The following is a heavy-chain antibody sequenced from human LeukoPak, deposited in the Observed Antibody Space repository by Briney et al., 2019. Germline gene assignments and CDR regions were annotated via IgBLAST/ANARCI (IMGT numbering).Heavy chain of an antibody. Sequence: PSETLSLTCAVSGYSISSCYYWGWIRQPPGKGLELIGSIYHSGSTYFNPSLKSRVTISVDASKNQCSLKLSSVTAADTAVYHCARRRGCFDYWGQRTLVTVSS. J-gene: IGHJ4*02. CDR3: ARRRGCFDY. CDR1: GYSISSCYY. V-gene: IGHV4-38-2*01. CDR2: IYHSGST. D-gene: IGHD3-10*01.